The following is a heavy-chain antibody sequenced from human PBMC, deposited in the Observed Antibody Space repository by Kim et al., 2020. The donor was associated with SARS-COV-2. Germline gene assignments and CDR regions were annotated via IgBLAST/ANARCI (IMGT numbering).Heavy chain of an antibody. Sequence: SETLSLTCAVYGGSFSGYYWSWIRQPPGKGLEWIGEINHSGSTNYNPSLKSRVTISVDTSENQFSLKLSSVTAADTAVYYCAGSIVGATGYVDYWGQGTLVTVSS. CDR1: GGSFSGYY. J-gene: IGHJ4*02. CDR3: AGSIVGATGYVDY. CDR2: INHSGST. V-gene: IGHV4-34*01. D-gene: IGHD1-26*01.